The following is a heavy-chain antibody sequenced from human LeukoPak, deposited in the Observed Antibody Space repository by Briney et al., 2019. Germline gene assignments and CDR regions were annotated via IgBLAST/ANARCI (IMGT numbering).Heavy chain of an antibody. Sequence: ASVKVSCKASGYTFTSYGISWVRQAPGQGLEWMGWISAYNGNTNYAQKLQGRVTMTTDTSTSTAYMELRSLRSDDTAVYYCARDLNSGWYHGSWNFQHWGQGTLVTVSS. CDR1: GYTFTSYG. V-gene: IGHV1-18*01. D-gene: IGHD6-19*01. CDR2: ISAYNGNT. CDR3: ARDLNSGWYHGSWNFQH. J-gene: IGHJ1*01.